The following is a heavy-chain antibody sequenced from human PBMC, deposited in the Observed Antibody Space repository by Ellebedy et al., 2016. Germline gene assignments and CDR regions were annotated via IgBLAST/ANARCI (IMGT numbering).Heavy chain of an antibody. CDR1: GFTFSSYA. V-gene: IGHV3-23*01. CDR3: AKVGESGDYFDY. CDR2: ISGSCGST. J-gene: IGHJ4*02. D-gene: IGHD3-10*01. Sequence: GGSLRLSCVASGFTFSSYAMSWVRQAPGKGLEWVSAISGSCGSTYYADSVKGRFTISRDNSKNTLYLQMNSLRAEDTAVYYCAKVGESGDYFDYWGQGTLVTVSS.